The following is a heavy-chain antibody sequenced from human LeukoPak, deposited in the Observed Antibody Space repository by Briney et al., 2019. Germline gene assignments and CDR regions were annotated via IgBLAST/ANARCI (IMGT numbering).Heavy chain of an antibody. CDR2: IYYSGST. V-gene: IGHV4-39*01. CDR1: GGSISSSSYY. CDR3: AKNVDTAMVFDY. D-gene: IGHD5-18*01. Sequence: SETLSLTCTVSGGSISSSSYYWGWIRQPPGKGLEWIGSIYYSGSTYYNPSLKSRVTISVDTSKNQFSLKLSPVTAADTAVYYCAKNVDTAMVFDYWGQGTLVTVSS. J-gene: IGHJ4*02.